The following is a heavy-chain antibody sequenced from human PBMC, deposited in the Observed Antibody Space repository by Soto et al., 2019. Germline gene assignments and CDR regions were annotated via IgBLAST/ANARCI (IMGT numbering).Heavy chain of an antibody. V-gene: IGHV3-33*01. Sequence: GGSLRLPCAASVFTFSSYGMPWVGQAPGKGLEWVAVIWYDGSNKYYADSVKGRFTISRDNSKNTLYLQMNSLRAEDTAVYYCARDSDYYDTSGYYFDYWGQGTLVTVSS. CDR2: IWYDGSNK. CDR3: ARDSDYYDTSGYYFDY. J-gene: IGHJ4*02. CDR1: VFTFSSYG. D-gene: IGHD3-22*01.